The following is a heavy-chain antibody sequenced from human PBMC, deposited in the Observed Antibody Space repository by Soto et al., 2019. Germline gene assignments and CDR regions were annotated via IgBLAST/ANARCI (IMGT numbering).Heavy chain of an antibody. CDR1: GGSISSSY. Sequence: QVQLQESGPGLVKPSETLSLTCTVSGGSISSSYWSWIRQPAGKGLEWIGRIYASGSTNYNPSLKSRVTMSVDTSKNQFSLKLRYVTAADTAVYYCARACSSTSCYDVFDYWGQGTLVTVSS. V-gene: IGHV4-4*07. CDR2: IYASGST. J-gene: IGHJ4*02. D-gene: IGHD2-2*01. CDR3: ARACSSTSCYDVFDY.